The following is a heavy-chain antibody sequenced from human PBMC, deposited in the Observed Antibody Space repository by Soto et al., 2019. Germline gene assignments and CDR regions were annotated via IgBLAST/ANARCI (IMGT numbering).Heavy chain of an antibody. CDR2: ISYDGSNK. CDR3: AKDFRQWPRGITGEEVVVYYYYGMDV. V-gene: IGHV3-30*18. D-gene: IGHD7-27*01. Sequence: GGSLRLSCAASGFTFSSYGMHWVRQAPGKGLEWVAVISYDGSNKYYADSVKGRFTISRDNSKNTLYLQMNSLRAEDTAVYYCAKDFRQWPRGITGEEVVVYYYYGMDVWGQGTTVTVSS. J-gene: IGHJ6*02. CDR1: GFTFSSYG.